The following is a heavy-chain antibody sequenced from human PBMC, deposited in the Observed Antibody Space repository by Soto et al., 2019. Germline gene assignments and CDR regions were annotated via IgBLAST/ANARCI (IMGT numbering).Heavy chain of an antibody. D-gene: IGHD3-10*01. J-gene: IGHJ3*02. CDR2: FIPVFTTA. CDR3: ARDGVDVPSTTVRHGALDI. CDR1: GGSFSTYG. Sequence: QVQLVQSGAEVKKPGSSVKVSCKASGGSFSTYGISWMRQAPGQGLEGMGGFIPVFTTAKYAQKFQGRVSITAYECTDTAYMELSSLRSEDTAVYFCARDGVDVPSTTVRHGALDIWGQGTVVTVSS. V-gene: IGHV1-69*01.